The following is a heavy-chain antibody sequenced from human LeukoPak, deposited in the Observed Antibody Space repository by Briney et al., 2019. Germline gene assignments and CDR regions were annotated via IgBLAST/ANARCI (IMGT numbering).Heavy chain of an antibody. J-gene: IGHJ4*02. CDR3: ARVGYDILTGYCPYFDY. CDR1: GFTFSSYT. CDR2: IGTSSTTI. V-gene: IGHV3-48*01. D-gene: IGHD3-9*01. Sequence: PGGSLRLSCAASGFTFSSYTMNWVRQPPGKGLEWVSNIGTSSTTIYYADSVKGRFTISRDNAKNSLYLQMNSLRADDTAVYYCARVGYDILTGYCPYFDYWGQGTLVTVSS.